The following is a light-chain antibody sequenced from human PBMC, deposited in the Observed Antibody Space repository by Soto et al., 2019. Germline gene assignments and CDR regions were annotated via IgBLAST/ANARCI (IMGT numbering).Light chain of an antibody. J-gene: IGKJ1*01. CDR1: QSVSSY. Sequence: EIVLTQYPATLSLSPGERATLSCRASQSVSSYLAWYQQKVGQAPRLLIYDASNRATGIPARFSGSGSGTDFALTISSLAPEDFAVYYCQQRSDWPRTFGQGTKVEIK. V-gene: IGKV3-11*01. CDR2: DAS. CDR3: QQRSDWPRT.